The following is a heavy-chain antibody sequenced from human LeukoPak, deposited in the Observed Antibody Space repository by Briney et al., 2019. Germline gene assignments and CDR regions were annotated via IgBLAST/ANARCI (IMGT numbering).Heavy chain of an antibody. D-gene: IGHD1-26*01. V-gene: IGHV3-7*01. CDR1: GFTFSRSR. CDR2: MKEDGTQI. Sequence: GGSLRLSCVVSGFTFSRSRMTWVRQAPGKGPEWVAKMKEDGTQIHYVDSVKGRFTISRDNAKNSLFLQMNSLRVEDTAVYYCATGGAPGGRFENWGQGMLVTVSS. J-gene: IGHJ4*02. CDR3: ATGGAPGGRFEN.